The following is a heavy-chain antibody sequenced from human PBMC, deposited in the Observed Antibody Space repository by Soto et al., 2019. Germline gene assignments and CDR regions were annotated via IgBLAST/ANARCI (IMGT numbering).Heavy chain of an antibody. CDR2: LDQSGGT. Sequence: SETLSLTCAVVGDSLRGQSWNWIRQSPGKGLEWIGELDQSGGTNYNPSLKSRAIISDDTSKNQFSLTLTSVTAADTAVYYCATGIYWREIEYFDYWGQGTLVTVSS. D-gene: IGHD2-15*01. V-gene: IGHV4-34*01. CDR1: GDSLRGQS. J-gene: IGHJ4*02. CDR3: ATGIYWREIEYFDY.